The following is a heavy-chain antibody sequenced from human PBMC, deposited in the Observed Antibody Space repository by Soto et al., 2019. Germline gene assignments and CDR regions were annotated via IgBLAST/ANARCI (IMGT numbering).Heavy chain of an antibody. CDR2: TYYRSNWYT. Sequence: PSQTLSLTCAISGDCVSTNSATWDWIRQSPSRGPEWLGRTYYRSNWYTDYAVSVKGRITISPDTSNNQLSLQLNSVTPDDTAFYYCARLIGNSWLDSWGQGTLVTVSS. D-gene: IGHD2-8*01. CDR1: GDCVSTNSAT. CDR3: ARLIGNSWLDS. V-gene: IGHV6-1*01. J-gene: IGHJ5*01.